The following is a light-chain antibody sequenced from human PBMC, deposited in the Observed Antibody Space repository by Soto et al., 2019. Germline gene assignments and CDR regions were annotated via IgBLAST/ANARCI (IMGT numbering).Light chain of an antibody. CDR1: RGHSSYA. V-gene: IGLV4-69*01. CDR2: LNSDGSH. Sequence: QTVVTQSPSASASLGASVKLTCTLSRGHSSYAIAWYQQQPEKGPRYLMNLNSDGSHSKGDGIPDRFSGSSSGAEHYLTISSLQSEDEADYYCQTWGTGAWVFGGGTKLTVL. CDR3: QTWGTGAWV. J-gene: IGLJ3*02.